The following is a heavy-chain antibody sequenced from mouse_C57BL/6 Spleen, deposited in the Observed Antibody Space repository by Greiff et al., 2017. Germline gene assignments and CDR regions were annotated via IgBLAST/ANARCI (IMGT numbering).Heavy chain of an antibody. CDR2: ITHSGET. J-gene: IGHJ1*03. CDR1: GFPITSGYY. Sequence: VQGVESGPGLVKPSQSLFLTCSITGFPITSGYYWIWIRQSPGKPLEWMGYITHSGETFYNPSLQSPISITRETYKNQFFLQLHSVTTEDTAMYYCAGAPCASWYFDVWGTGTTVTVSS. CDR3: AGAPCASWYFDV. V-gene: IGHV12-3*01.